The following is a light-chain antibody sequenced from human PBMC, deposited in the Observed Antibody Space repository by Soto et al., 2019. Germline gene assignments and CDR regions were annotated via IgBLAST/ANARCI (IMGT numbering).Light chain of an antibody. Sequence: QSALTQPPSASGSPGQSVTISCTGTSSDVGGYNFVPWYQQHPGKAPKLMIYEVSKRPSGVPDRFSGSKSGNTASLTVSGLQAEDEADYYCNSYAGSNNFVVFGGGTKLTVL. CDR3: NSYAGSNNFVV. CDR1: SSDVGGYNF. CDR2: EVS. J-gene: IGLJ2*01. V-gene: IGLV2-8*01.